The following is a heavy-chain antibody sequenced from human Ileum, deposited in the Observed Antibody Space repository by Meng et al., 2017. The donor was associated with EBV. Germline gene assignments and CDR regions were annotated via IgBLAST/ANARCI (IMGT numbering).Heavy chain of an antibody. D-gene: IGHD4-17*01. J-gene: IGHJ4*02. V-gene: IGHV4-4*02. CDR1: GCTTSSKNW. CDR3: ASGRDYAWHS. Sequence: QVQQEGAGTGLATPSVPLTRACAGWGCTTSSKNWWRSAPGPPGKGLEWIGESYHSECTPSNPSFNSLVTMSVHKSQNQISLNLSSVTAADSAGYYCASGRDYAWHSWGRGTLVTVSS. CDR2: SYHSECT.